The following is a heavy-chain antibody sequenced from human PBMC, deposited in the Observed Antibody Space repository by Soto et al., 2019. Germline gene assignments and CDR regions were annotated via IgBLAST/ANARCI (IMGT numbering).Heavy chain of an antibody. V-gene: IGHV5-10-1*01. CDR1: GYSFTSYW. CDR2: IDPSDSYT. J-gene: IGHJ6*02. Sequence: GESLKISCKGSGYSFTSYWISWVRQMPGKGLEWMGRIDPSDSYTNYSPSFQGHVTISADKSISTAYLQWSSLKASDTAMYYCASMTTVTPYYYYGMDVWGQGTTVTVSS. D-gene: IGHD4-17*01. CDR3: ASMTTVTPYYYYGMDV.